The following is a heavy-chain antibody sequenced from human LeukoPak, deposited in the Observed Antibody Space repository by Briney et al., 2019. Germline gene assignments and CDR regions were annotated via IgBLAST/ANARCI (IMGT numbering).Heavy chain of an antibody. D-gene: IGHD2-2*01. Sequence: ASVKVSCKASGYTFTGYYMHWVRQAPGQGLEWMGWINPNSGGTNYAQKFQGRVTMTRDTSISTAYMELGRLRSDDTAVYYCARGGILDVVVVPAARDPNYYYYMDVWGKGTTVTVSS. V-gene: IGHV1-2*02. J-gene: IGHJ6*03. CDR1: GYTFTGYY. CDR3: ARGGILDVVVVPAARDPNYYYYMDV. CDR2: INPNSGGT.